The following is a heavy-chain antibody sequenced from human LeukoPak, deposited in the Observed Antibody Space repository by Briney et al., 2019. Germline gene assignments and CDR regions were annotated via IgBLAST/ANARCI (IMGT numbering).Heavy chain of an antibody. CDR1: GFTFSDYA. Sequence: GGSLRLSCAASGFTFSDYAMHWVRQAPGKGLEWVALISYDGTNKYYADSVKGRFTISRDNSRNTLYLQMNSLRAEDTAVYYCAPVEMATIRPFDYWGQGTLVTVSS. CDR2: ISYDGTNK. D-gene: IGHD5-24*01. J-gene: IGHJ4*02. V-gene: IGHV3-30-3*01. CDR3: APVEMATIRPFDY.